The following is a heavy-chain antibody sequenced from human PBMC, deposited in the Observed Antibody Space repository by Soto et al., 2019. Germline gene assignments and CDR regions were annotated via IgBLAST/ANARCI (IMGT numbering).Heavy chain of an antibody. CDR1: GYTFTGYY. J-gene: IGHJ5*02. CDR2: INPNSGGT. V-gene: IGHV1-2*04. CDR3: ARGGKRDGHPIQGRFAP. Sequence: QVQLVQSGAEVKKPGASVKVSCKASGYTFTGYYMHWVRQAPGQGSEWMGWINPNSGGTNSAPKFQGSHTTPRPTSIRTAYMELSRLKSDDTAVYYSARGGKRDGHPIQGRFAPWGHATLVTVSS. D-gene: IGHD3-3*01.